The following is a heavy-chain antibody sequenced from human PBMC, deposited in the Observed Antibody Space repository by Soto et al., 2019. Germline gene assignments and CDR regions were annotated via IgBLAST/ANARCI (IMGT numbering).Heavy chain of an antibody. Sequence: SETLSLTCTVSGGSIGSSSYYWGWIRQPPGKGLEWIGSIYYSGSTYYNPSLKSRVTISVDTSKNQFSLKLSSVTAADTAVYYCASSRVGATSLDYWGQGTLVTVSS. J-gene: IGHJ4*02. V-gene: IGHV4-39*01. CDR1: GGSIGSSSYY. CDR3: ASSRVGATSLDY. CDR2: IYYSGST. D-gene: IGHD1-26*01.